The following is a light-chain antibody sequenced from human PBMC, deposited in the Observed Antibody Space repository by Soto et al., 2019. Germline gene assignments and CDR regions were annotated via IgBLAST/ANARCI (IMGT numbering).Light chain of an antibody. J-gene: IGKJ5*01. CDR1: QSVSSTY. Sequence: DIVLTQSPGTLSLSPQEGATLSCRASQSVSSTYLAWYQQKPGQAPRLLIYGASNRATGIPDRFSGSGSGTDFSLTISRVEPEDFAVYYCQQYLSLPITFGQGTRLEIK. CDR3: QQYLSLPIT. V-gene: IGKV3-20*01. CDR2: GAS.